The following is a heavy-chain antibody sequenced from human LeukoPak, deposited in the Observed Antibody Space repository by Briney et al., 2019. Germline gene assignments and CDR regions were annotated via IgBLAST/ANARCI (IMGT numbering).Heavy chain of an antibody. D-gene: IGHD6-13*01. Sequence: SETLSLTCGVYGGSFSDYYWSWIRQPPGKGLEWIGAINHSGGTNYNPSLKSRVIISVDTSKNQFSLKLSSVTAADTAVYYCARGIRYTSSWYTYKWVDRWAQGTLVTVCS. J-gene: IGHJ5*02. CDR1: GGSFSDYY. CDR3: ARGIRYTSSWYTYKWVDR. V-gene: IGHV4-34*01. CDR2: INHSGGT.